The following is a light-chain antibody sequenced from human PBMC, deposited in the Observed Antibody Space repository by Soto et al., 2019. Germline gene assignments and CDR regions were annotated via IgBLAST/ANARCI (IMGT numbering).Light chain of an antibody. J-gene: IGKJ1*01. CDR2: AAS. CDR1: QRISSY. Sequence: IRVTQSPSSLCASTGEIVTMTVRASQRISSYLAWYQQKPGKAPKLLIYAASTLQSGVPSRFSGSGSGTEFTLSISSLQPDDYATYYCQQYTTYWTFGQGTKVDI. CDR3: QQYTTYWT. V-gene: IGKV1-8*01.